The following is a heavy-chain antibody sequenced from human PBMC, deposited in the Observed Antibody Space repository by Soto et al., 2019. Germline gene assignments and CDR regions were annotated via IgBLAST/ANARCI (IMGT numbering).Heavy chain of an antibody. CDR1: GFTFSSYA. V-gene: IGHV3-30-3*01. CDR2: ISYDGSNE. D-gene: IGHD1-26*01. J-gene: IGHJ6*02. Sequence: PGGSLRLSCAVSGFTFSSYAMHWVRQAPGKGLEWVAVISYDGSNEFYADSVKGRFTISRDNSKNTLYLQMNSLRAEDTAVYYCARDLDSGSYYYYGMDVWGQGTTVTVSS. CDR3: ARDLDSGSYYYYGMDV.